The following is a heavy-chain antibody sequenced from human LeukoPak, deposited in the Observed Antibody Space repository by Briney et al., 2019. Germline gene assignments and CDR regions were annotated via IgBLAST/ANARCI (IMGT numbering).Heavy chain of an antibody. V-gene: IGHV1-8*03. D-gene: IGHD3-22*01. CDR3: VSLYYYDSSGYPRSFD. CDR1: GYTFTSYD. J-gene: IGHJ4*02. Sequence: ASVKVSCKASGYTFTSYDINWVRQATGRGLEWMGWMNPNSGNTGYAQKFQGRVTITRNTSISTAYMELSSLRSEDTAVYYCVSLYYYDSSGYPRSFDWGQGTLVTVSS. CDR2: MNPNSGNT.